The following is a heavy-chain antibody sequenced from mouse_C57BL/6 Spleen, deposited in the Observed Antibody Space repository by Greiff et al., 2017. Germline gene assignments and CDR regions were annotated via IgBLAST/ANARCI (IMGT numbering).Heavy chain of an antibody. CDR2: IYPGDGDT. J-gene: IGHJ4*01. CDR3: ARGDITTSMDY. CDR1: GYAFSSYW. V-gene: IGHV1-80*01. Sequence: QVQLKESGAELVKPGASVKISCKASGYAFSSYWMNWVKQRPGKGLEWIGQIYPGDGDTNYNGKFKGKATLTADKSSSTAYMQLSSLTSEDSAVYFCARGDITTSMDYWGQGTSVTVSS. D-gene: IGHD1-1*01.